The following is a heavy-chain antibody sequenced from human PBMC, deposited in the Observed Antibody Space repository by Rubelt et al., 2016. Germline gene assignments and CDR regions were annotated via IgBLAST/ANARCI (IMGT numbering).Heavy chain of an antibody. CDR2: IIPILGIA. V-gene: IGHV1-69*04. Sequence: QVQLVQSGAEVKKPGSSVKVSCKASGGTFSSYAISWVRQAPGQGLEWMGRIIPILGIANYAQKFQGRVTITADKSTSTAYMELGSLRSEETAVYYCASSLPNLFGIAARDYYYYYGMDVWGQGTTVTVSS. CDR3: ASSLPNLFGIAARDYYYYYGMDV. D-gene: IGHD6-6*01. CDR1: GGTFSSYA. J-gene: IGHJ6*02.